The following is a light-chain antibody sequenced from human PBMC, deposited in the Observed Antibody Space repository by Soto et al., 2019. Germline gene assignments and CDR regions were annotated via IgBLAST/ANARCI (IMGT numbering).Light chain of an antibody. CDR1: QSISTY. V-gene: IGKV1-39*01. CDR3: QQSYSTPFT. Sequence: DIQVTQSPSSLSASVGDTITIACRASQSISTYLNWYQQEPGKAPILLIYAASTLQKGVPSRFSGSGSGTDFTLTISSLQPEDFAIYYCQQSYSTPFTFGPGTKVDVK. CDR2: AAS. J-gene: IGKJ3*01.